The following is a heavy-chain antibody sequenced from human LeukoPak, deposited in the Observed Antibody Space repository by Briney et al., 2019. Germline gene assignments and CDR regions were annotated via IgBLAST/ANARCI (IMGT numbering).Heavy chain of an antibody. V-gene: IGHV1-18*01. D-gene: IGHD3-10*01. CDR1: VYTFTNYG. CDR3: ARDYGSYYYGSGSYYV. CDR2: ISAYNGNT. Sequence: ASVTVSCKPSVYTFTNYGISWVRQAPGQGLEGMGWISAYNGNTNYAQKLKGRVTMTTDTSTSTAYMELRSLSSDDTAVYYCARDYGSYYYGSGSYYVWGKGTTVTVSS. J-gene: IGHJ6*04.